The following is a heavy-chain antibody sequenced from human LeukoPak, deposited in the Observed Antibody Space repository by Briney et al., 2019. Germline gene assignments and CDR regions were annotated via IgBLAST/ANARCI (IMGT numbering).Heavy chain of an antibody. CDR3: ARRSRGGFWPYYFDY. CDR1: GYSFTSYW. J-gene: IGHJ4*02. D-gene: IGHD3-10*01. V-gene: IGHV5-51*01. Sequence: GESLKISCKDSGYSFTSYWIGWVRQMPGKGLEWMGIIYPGDSDTRYSPSYQGQVTISADKSISTAYLHWSSLKASDTAMYYCARRSRGGFWPYYFDYWGQGTLVTVSS. CDR2: IYPGDSDT.